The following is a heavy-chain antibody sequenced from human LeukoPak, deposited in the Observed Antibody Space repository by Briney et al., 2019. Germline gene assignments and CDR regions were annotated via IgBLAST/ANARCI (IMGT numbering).Heavy chain of an antibody. J-gene: IGHJ4*02. CDR3: ARDRGVWWFDY. Sequence: PGGSLRLSCAASGFTFSSYSMNWVRQGPGKGLEWVSSMSSSSSYIYYADSVKGQFTISRDNARNSLYLQMNSLRAEDTAVYYCARDRGVWWFDYWGQGTLVTVSS. V-gene: IGHV3-21*01. D-gene: IGHD1-26*01. CDR1: GFTFSSYS. CDR2: MSSSSSYI.